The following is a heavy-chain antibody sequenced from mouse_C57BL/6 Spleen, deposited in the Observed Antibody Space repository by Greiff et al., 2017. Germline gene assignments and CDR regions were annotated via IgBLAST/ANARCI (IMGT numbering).Heavy chain of an antibody. CDR1: GYAFSSYW. J-gene: IGHJ4*01. D-gene: IGHD1-1*01. CDR3: AREGYCGSSYDYAMDY. V-gene: IGHV1-80*01. CDR2: IYPGDGDT. Sequence: VQLQESGAELVQPGASVKISCKASGYAFSSYWMNWVKQRPGKGLEWIGQIYPGDGDTNYNGKFKGKVTLTADKSSSTAYMQLSSLTSEASAVYFCAREGYCGSSYDYAMDYWGQGTSVTVSS.